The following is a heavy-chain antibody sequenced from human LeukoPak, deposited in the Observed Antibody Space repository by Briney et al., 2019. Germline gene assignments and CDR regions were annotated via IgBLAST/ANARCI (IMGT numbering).Heavy chain of an antibody. V-gene: IGHV4-4*07. CDR2: IYTSGST. CDR3: ARGPMIVPAARAYYYYYMDV. Sequence: ASETLSLTCTVCGGSISSYYWSWIRQPAGKGLEWIGRIYTSGSTNYNPSLKSRVTMSVDTSKNQFSLKLSSVTAADTAVYYCARGPMIVPAARAYYYYYMDVWGKGTTVTVSS. D-gene: IGHD2-2*01. J-gene: IGHJ6*03. CDR1: GGSISSYY.